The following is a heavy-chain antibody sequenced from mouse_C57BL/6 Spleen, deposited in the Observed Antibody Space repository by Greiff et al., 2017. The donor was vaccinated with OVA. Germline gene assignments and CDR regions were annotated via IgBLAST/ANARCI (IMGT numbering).Heavy chain of an antibody. V-gene: IGHV5-9*01. CDR3: ARQYYYGFYAMDY. CDR2: ISGGGGNT. D-gene: IGHD1-1*01. J-gene: IGHJ4*01. Sequence: EVKLMESGGGLVKPGGSLKLSCAASGFTFSSYTMSWVRQTPEKRLEWVATISGGGGNTYYPDSVKGRFTISRDNAKNTLYLQMSSLRSEDTALYYCARQYYYGFYAMDYWGQGTSVTVSS. CDR1: GFTFSSYT.